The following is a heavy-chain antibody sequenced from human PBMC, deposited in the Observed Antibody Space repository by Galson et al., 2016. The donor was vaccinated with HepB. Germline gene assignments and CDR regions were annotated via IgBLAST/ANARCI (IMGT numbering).Heavy chain of an antibody. V-gene: IGHV4-34*01. D-gene: IGHD2-15*01. CDR2: INHSGSA. CDR3: AISVARSDYYYHGMDV. CDR1: VWSFTAFH. Sequence: SETLSRTCAVYVWSFTAFHWSWIRQSPGKGLEWIGEINHSGSANYNPALKSRVTISVDTSKNQSSLKLSPVTAADTAVFYCAISVARSDYYYHGMDVWGQGTTVTVSS. J-gene: IGHJ6*02.